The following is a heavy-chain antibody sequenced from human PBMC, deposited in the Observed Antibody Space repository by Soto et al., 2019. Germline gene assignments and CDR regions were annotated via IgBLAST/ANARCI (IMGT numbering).Heavy chain of an antibody. D-gene: IGHD5-18*01. CDR1: GYTFTDYA. V-gene: IGHV1-3*01. Sequence: HVELVQSGADVKKPGASVTISCKASGYTFTDYALHCVRQAPVQRLEWMGWMNAGVGNTLYSQKFQGRITITRDTSASTAYMELNSLKSEDTAIYYCARDPGYTFGSLNYWGPGTLVTVSS. CDR3: ARDPGYTFGSLNY. CDR2: MNAGVGNT. J-gene: IGHJ4*02.